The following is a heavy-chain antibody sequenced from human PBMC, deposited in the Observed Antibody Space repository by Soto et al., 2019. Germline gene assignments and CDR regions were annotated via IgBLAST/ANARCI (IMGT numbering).Heavy chain of an antibody. D-gene: IGHD1-20*01. CDR2: IYYGGIT. Sequence: XEALFLTCTVSGGSFSSGRYYWSWIRQPPGKGLEWIGYIYYGGITNYNSSLESRVTISLDMSQNQSSLKFSSVTAADTPVYYCARPIPGTTSFWFDQWGQGTPVTVSS. CDR1: GGSFSSGRYY. J-gene: IGHJ5*02. V-gene: IGHV4-61*01. CDR3: ARPIPGTTSFWFDQ.